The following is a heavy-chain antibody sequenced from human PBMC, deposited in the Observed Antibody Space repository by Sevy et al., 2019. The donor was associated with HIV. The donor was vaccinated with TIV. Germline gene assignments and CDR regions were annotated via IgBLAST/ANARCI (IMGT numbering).Heavy chain of an antibody. V-gene: IGHV3-7*03. J-gene: IGHJ6*02. CDR2: IKRDGSEK. Sequence: GGSLRLSCVASGFMFSNYWMSWVRQAPGKGLEWVANIKRDGSEKYYVASVKGRFTISRDNAKNSLYLQMNNLRVEDTAVYYCARDCSSTSCLWGMDVWGPGTTVTVSS. CDR1: GFMFSNYW. D-gene: IGHD2-2*01. CDR3: ARDCSSTSCLWGMDV.